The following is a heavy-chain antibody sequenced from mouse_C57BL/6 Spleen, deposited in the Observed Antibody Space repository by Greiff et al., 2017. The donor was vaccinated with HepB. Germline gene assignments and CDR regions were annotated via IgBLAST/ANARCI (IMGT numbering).Heavy chain of an antibody. V-gene: IGHV1-55*01. D-gene: IGHD2-4*01. J-gene: IGHJ3*01. CDR1: GYTFTSYW. CDR3: ARFRYDYDTFAY. CDR2: IYPGSGST. Sequence: QVQLQQPGAELVKPGASVKMSCKASGYTFTSYWITWVKQRPGQGLEWIGDIYPGSGSTNYNEKFKSKATLTVDTSSSTAYMQLSSLTSEDSAVYYCARFRYDYDTFAYWGQGTLVTVSA.